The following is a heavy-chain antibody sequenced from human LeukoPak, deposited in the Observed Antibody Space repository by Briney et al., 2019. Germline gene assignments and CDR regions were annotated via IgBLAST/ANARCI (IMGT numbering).Heavy chain of an antibody. V-gene: IGHV3-48*01. CDR1: GFTFSSYS. CDR2: ISSSSSTI. D-gene: IGHD2-2*01. CDR3: ARVCRTSCDDY. J-gene: IGHJ4*02. Sequence: GGFLRLSCAASGFTFSSYSMNWVRQAPGKGLEWVSYISSSSSTIYYADSVKGRFTISRDNAKNSLYLQMNSLRAEDTAVYYCARVCRTSCDDYWGQGTLVTVSS.